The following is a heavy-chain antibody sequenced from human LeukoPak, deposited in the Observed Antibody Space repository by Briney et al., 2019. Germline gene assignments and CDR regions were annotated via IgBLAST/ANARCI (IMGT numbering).Heavy chain of an antibody. CDR1: GYIFTNYA. J-gene: IGHJ5*02. CDR2: INPNSGGT. V-gene: IGHV1-2*02. D-gene: IGHD3-10*01. CDR3: ARALWFGEPIRFDP. Sequence: ASVKVSCKASGYIFTNYAISWVRQAPGQGLEWMGWINPNSGGTNYAQKFQGRVTMTRDTSISTAYMGLSRLRSDDTAVYYCARALWFGEPIRFDPWGQGTLVTVSS.